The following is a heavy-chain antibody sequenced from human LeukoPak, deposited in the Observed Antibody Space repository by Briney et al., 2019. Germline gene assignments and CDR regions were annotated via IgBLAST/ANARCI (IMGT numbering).Heavy chain of an antibody. Sequence: GGSLRLSCAASGLTFSSYAMSWVRQAPGKGLEWVSAISDSGGSTYYADSVKGRFTISRDNSKNTLYLQMNSLRAEDTAVYYCAKNPSSGWPYYSDYWGQGTLVTVSS. CDR1: GLTFSSYA. CDR2: ISDSGGST. D-gene: IGHD6-19*01. CDR3: AKNPSSGWPYYSDY. J-gene: IGHJ4*02. V-gene: IGHV3-23*01.